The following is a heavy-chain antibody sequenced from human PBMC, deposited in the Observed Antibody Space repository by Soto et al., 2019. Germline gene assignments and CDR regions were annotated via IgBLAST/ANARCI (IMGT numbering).Heavy chain of an antibody. J-gene: IGHJ4*02. Sequence: SETLSLTCTVSGGSFINYYWNWIRQPPGKGLEWIGYIFYTGSTSYNPSLKSRVTISVDTSKNLFSLRLSSVTAADTVVYYCARESKDGYNNGGLDFWGRGTLVTVSS. CDR2: IFYTGST. V-gene: IGHV4-59*01. D-gene: IGHD4-4*01. CDR1: GGSFINYY. CDR3: ARESKDGYNNGGLDF.